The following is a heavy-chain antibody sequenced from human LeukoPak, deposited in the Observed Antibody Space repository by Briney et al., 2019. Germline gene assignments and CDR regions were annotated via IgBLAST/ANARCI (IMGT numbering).Heavy chain of an antibody. CDR3: ARGQSSGSWYYHYYYYYMDV. CDR2: INHSGST. J-gene: IGHJ6*03. D-gene: IGHD6-13*01. Sequence: SETLSLTCAVYGGSFSGYYWSWIRQPPGKGLEWIGEINHSGSTNYNPSLKSRVTISVDTSKNQFSLKLSSVTAADTAVYYCARGQSSGSWYYHYYYYYMDVWGKGTTVTASS. CDR1: GGSFSGYY. V-gene: IGHV4-34*01.